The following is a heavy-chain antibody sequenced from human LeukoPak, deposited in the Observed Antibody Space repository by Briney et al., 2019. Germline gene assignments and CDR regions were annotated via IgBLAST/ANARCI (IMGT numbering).Heavy chain of an antibody. CDR3: ARDYLYYDILTGYLGDAFDI. CDR1: GFTFSSYS. D-gene: IGHD3-9*01. Sequence: GGSLRLSCAASGFTFSSYSMNWVRQAPGKGLEWVSSISRSSDYIYYADSVEGRFTISRDNAKNALYLQMNSLRAEDTAVYYCARDYLYYDILTGYLGDAFDIWGQGTMVTVSS. V-gene: IGHV3-21*01. J-gene: IGHJ3*02. CDR2: ISRSSDYI.